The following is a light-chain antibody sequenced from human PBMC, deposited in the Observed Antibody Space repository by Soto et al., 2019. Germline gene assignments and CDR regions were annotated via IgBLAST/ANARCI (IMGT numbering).Light chain of an antibody. CDR1: QAICTY. CDR2: AAS. V-gene: IGKV1-9*01. CDR3: QQLHTSLRT. Sequence: DIQLTQSPSFLSASIGDSVTITCRASQAICTYLDWYQQKPGKAPNLLVSAASTLHSGVPSRFSGSGSGTEFTLTITGLQPEDVATYYCQQLHTSLRTFGGGTKVQIK. J-gene: IGKJ4*01.